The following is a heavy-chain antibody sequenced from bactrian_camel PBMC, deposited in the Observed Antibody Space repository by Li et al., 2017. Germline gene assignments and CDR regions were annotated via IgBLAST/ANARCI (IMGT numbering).Heavy chain of an antibody. V-gene: IGHV3S31*01. CDR3: AAGTRIIVGDYCDGIND. CDR1: GYISSRHC. CDR2: IRRDGDE. D-gene: IGHD3*01. J-gene: IGHJ4*01. Sequence: VQLVESGGGSVQAGGSLRLSCTHSGYISSRHCMGWFRQAPGKAREGIAGIRRDGDEYYAGSVKGRFTISQDNAKNIIYLQMSSLTPDDTAMYYCAAGTRIIVGDYCDGINDWGQGTQVTVS.